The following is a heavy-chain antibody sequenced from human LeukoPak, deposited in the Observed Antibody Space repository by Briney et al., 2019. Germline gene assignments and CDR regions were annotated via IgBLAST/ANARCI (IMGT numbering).Heavy chain of an antibody. J-gene: IGHJ5*02. V-gene: IGHV4-59*07. D-gene: IGHD6-6*01. Sequence: SDPQSLTCTLSGGSISSYYGSWIRRPPGRGLECIGYIYYSGSPNYNPSLKSRVPISVDTSKNQFSLKLSSVTSADTAVYYCARVREMYSSSRGFDPWGQGTLVTVSS. CDR3: ARVREMYSSSRGFDP. CDR1: GGSISSYY. CDR2: IYYSGSP.